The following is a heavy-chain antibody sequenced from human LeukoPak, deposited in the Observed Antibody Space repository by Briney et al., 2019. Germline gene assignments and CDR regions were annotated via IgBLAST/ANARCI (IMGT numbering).Heavy chain of an antibody. CDR2: ISYSGST. J-gene: IGHJ4*02. D-gene: IGHD5-18*01. Sequence: SETLSLTCTVSGGSISSFYWSWIRQPPGKGLEWIGYISYSGSTDYNPSLKSRITISVDTSKNQFSLKLSSVTAADTAVYYCARGYSFAYGMKSHFDYWGQGTLVTVSS. CDR3: ARGYSFAYGMKSHFDY. V-gene: IGHV4-59*01. CDR1: GGSISSFY.